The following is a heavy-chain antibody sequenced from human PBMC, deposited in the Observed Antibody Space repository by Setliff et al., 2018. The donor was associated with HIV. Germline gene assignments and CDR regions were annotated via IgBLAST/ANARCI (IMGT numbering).Heavy chain of an antibody. CDR3: ARFGFGELPYYYGMDV. J-gene: IGHJ6*02. CDR1: GYSFTSYW. Sequence: GESLKISCKGSGYSFTSYWIGWVRQMPGKGLEWMGIIYPGDSDTRYSPSFRGQVTISADKSISTAYLQWSSLKASDTAMYYCARFGFGELPYYYGMDVWGQGTTVTVSS. CDR2: IYPGDSDT. V-gene: IGHV5-51*01. D-gene: IGHD3-10*01.